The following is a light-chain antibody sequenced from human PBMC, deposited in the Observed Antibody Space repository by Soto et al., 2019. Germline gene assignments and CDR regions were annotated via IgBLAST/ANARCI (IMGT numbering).Light chain of an antibody. V-gene: IGKV1-27*01. CDR2: AAS. Sequence: DIQLTQSPSSLSASLGDRVTITCRASQDIKKFLAWYQQRPGKVPDLLIYAASTLRSGVPSRFSGNASGTSFSFTTSSLQPEDVATYYCQKYDRAPAMFGQGTNVDIK. CDR1: QDIKKF. CDR3: QKYDRAPAM. J-gene: IGKJ1*01.